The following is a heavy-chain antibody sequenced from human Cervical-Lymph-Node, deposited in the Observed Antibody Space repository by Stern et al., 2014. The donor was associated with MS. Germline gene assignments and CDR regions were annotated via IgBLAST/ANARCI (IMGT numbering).Heavy chain of an antibody. D-gene: IGHD4-17*01. V-gene: IGHV5-51*01. CDR3: ARPRGGYGDYPTTYAFDI. CDR2: IYPGDSDT. Sequence: EMQLVESGAEVKKPGESLKISCKGSGYSFISYWIGWVRQMPGKGLEWMGIIYPGDSDTRYSPSFQGQVTISADKSISTAYLQWSSLKASDTAMYYCARPRGGYGDYPTTYAFDIWGQGTMVTVSS. CDR1: GYSFISYW. J-gene: IGHJ3*02.